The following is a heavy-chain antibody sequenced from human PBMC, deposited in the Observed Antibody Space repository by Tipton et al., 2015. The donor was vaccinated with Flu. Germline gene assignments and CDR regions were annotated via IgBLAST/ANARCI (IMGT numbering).Heavy chain of an antibody. V-gene: IGHV4-59*01. CDR2: IYYSGST. CDR3: ATEYRGGGNRYYSDY. D-gene: IGHD4-23*01. J-gene: IGHJ4*02. CDR1: GGSISGYY. Sequence: TLSLTCTVSGGSISGYYWTWIRQPPGKGLEWIGYIYYSGSTNYNPSLKSRVTISVDTSKNQFSLKLSSVTAADTAVYYCATEYRGGGNRYYSDYWGQGALVTVSS.